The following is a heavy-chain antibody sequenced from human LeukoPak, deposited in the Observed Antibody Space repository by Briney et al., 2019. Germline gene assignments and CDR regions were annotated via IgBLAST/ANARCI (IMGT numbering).Heavy chain of an antibody. CDR3: TAGLGKTDDDS. V-gene: IGHV3-15*01. CDR1: GFNFNDAW. CDR2: VRTTVEGETT. Sequence: PGGSLRLSCEGSGFNFNDAWMSWIRQAPGKGLEWLGRVRTTVEGETTDYGAPVRGRFIISRDDSKSMVYLQMNRLETEDTAIYYCTAGLGKTDDDSWGQGTLVTVSS. J-gene: IGHJ4*02. D-gene: IGHD4-11*01.